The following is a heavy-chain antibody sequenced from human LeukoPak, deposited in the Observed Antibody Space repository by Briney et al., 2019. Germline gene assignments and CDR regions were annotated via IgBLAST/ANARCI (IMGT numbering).Heavy chain of an antibody. CDR3: AKGQELDDGVFDS. Sequence: GGSLRLSCAASGFTFRSIAMTWVRQAPGKGLEWVSSIRSNGDTTYNADSVKGRFTISSDNSKNTLYLQMNRLRVEDTAIYYCAKGQELDDGVFDSWGQGTLVTVSS. CDR2: IRSNGDTT. J-gene: IGHJ4*02. CDR1: GFTFRSIA. D-gene: IGHD1-1*01. V-gene: IGHV3-23*01.